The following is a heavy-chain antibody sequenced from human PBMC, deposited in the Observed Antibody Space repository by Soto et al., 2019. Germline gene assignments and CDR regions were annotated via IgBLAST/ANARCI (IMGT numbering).Heavy chain of an antibody. CDR3: ARARVYDYVWGSYRPFDS. J-gene: IGHJ4*02. CDR2: INHRGST. V-gene: IGHV4-34*01. CDR1: GGCFSGYY. Sequence: QVQRQQWGAGLLRPSETLSLTWAVYGGCFSGYYWNWIRQPPGKGLEWIVEINHRGSTNYNPSLKSRVTILVDTSKNQFSLKLSSVTAADTAVYYCARARVYDYVWGSYRPFDSWGQGTLVTVSS. D-gene: IGHD3-16*02.